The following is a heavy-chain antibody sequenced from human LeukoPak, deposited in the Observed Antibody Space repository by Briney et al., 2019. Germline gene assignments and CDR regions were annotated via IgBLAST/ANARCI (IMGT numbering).Heavy chain of an antibody. CDR1: GGSISTSSYY. V-gene: IGHV4-39*01. CDR2: IFYSGST. Sequence: PSETLSLTCTVSGGSISTSSYYWGWVRQPPGKGLEWIGNIFYSGSTYYSPSLKSRVTISVDTSKNQFSLKLSSVTAADTAVYYCARQYSGYLRNWFDPWGQGTLVTVSS. D-gene: IGHD5-12*01. J-gene: IGHJ5*02. CDR3: ARQYSGYLRNWFDP.